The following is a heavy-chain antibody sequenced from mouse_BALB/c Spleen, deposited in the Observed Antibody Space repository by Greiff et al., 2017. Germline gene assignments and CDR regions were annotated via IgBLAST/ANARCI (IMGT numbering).Heavy chain of an antibody. Sequence: EVQGVESGGGLVKPGGSLKLSCAASGFTFSSYAMSWVRQTPEKRLEWVATISSGGSYTYYPDSVKGRFTISRDNAKNTLYLQMSSLRSEDTAMYYCARRGSHYAMDYWGQGTSVTVSS. V-gene: IGHV5-9-3*01. CDR2: ISSGGSYT. CDR1: GFTFSSYA. J-gene: IGHJ4*01. CDR3: ARRGSHYAMDY. D-gene: IGHD1-1*02.